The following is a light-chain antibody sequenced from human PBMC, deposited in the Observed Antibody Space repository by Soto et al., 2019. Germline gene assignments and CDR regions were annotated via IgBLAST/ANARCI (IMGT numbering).Light chain of an antibody. CDR3: QQYGSSRT. CDR1: QSVNSN. Sequence: EIVLTQSPGPLSLSPGERATLSCRASQSVNSNLAWYQQKLGQAPRVLIYGASSRATGIPDRFSGGGSGTVFTLTISRLEPEYFAVYYCQQYGSSRTLGQGTKVDIK. V-gene: IGKV3-20*01. J-gene: IGKJ1*01. CDR2: GAS.